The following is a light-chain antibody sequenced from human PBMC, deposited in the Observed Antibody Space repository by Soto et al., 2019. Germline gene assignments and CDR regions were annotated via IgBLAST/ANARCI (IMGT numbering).Light chain of an antibody. J-gene: IGKJ4*01. V-gene: IGKV3-15*01. CDR2: DAS. CDR1: QNINSD. Sequence: EIVLTQSPGTLSLSPGERATLSCRASQNINSDYFAWYQQTPGQAPRVVIYDASTRATVIPARFSGSGSGTEFTLTISSLQSEDFAVYYCQQYDTWPLTFGGGTKVDIK. CDR3: QQYDTWPLT.